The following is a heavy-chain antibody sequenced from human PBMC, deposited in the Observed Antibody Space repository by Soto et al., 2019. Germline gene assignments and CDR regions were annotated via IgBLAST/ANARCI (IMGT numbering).Heavy chain of an antibody. D-gene: IGHD6-19*01. J-gene: IGHJ4*02. CDR1: GFAFNDYA. CDR3: AKDCRRLAVTGSAFDS. V-gene: IGHV3-23*01. CDR2: ISGSGGHS. Sequence: EVHLLESGGGFVQPGGSLRLSCAASGFAFNDYAMAWVRQAPGQGLEWVSSISGSGGHSSYVDSVRGRLTISRDNVNNILSLDMSDLRAEDTALYYCAKDCRRLAVTGSAFDSWGQGALVTVSS.